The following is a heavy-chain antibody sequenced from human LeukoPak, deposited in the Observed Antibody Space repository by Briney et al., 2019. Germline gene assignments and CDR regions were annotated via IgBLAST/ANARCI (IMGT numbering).Heavy chain of an antibody. Sequence: GGSLRLSCAASGFTFSDYDMSWIRQAPGKGLEWISYISSSSGYTTYADSVKGRFTISRDNAKNSLYLQMNSLRAEDTAVYYCVRERYCSGGSCDNEFDYWGQGTLVTVSS. CDR2: ISSSSGYT. V-gene: IGHV3-11*05. D-gene: IGHD2-15*01. CDR1: GFTFSDYD. J-gene: IGHJ4*02. CDR3: VRERYCSGGSCDNEFDY.